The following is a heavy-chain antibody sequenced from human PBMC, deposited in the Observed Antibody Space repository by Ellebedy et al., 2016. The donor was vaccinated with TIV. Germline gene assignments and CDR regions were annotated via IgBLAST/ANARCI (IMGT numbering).Heavy chain of an antibody. J-gene: IGHJ4*02. V-gene: IGHV3-30*18. CDR3: AKASSGGGSSFIIEH. D-gene: IGHD2-15*01. Sequence: GESLKISXAASGFTFSNYGMHWVRQAAGKGLEWVAIISNDGANRDYVGSVKGRFTISRDNSKNTVYLQMDNLRAEDTAVYYCAKASSGGGSSFIIEHWGQGTLVTVSS. CDR2: ISNDGANR. CDR1: GFTFSNYG.